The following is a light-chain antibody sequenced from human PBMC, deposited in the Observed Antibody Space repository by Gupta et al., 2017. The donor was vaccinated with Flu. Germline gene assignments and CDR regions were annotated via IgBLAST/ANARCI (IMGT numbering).Light chain of an antibody. CDR1: QSVSSSY. V-gene: IGKV3-20*01. CDR3: QQYGNSPLT. CDR2: GAS. Sequence: GTLSLSPGERATLSCRASQSVSSSYLAWYQQKPGQAPRLLIYGASSRATGIPYRFSGSGSGTDFTLTISRLEPEDFAVYYCQQYGNSPLTFGGGTKVEVK. J-gene: IGKJ4*01.